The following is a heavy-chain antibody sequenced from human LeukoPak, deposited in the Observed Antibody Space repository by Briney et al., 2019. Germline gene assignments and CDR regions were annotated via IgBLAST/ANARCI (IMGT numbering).Heavy chain of an antibody. J-gene: IGHJ4*02. Sequence: GRSLRLSCAASGFTFSSYTMYWVRQAPGKGLEWVAAISYDGSYKYYADTVKGRFTISRDNSKNTLFLQVNSLSDDDTAVYSSARITSFYYFDYWGQGTLVTVSS. CDR3: ARITSFYYFDY. V-gene: IGHV3-30*04. D-gene: IGHD1-20*01. CDR1: GFTFSSYT. CDR2: ISYDGSYK.